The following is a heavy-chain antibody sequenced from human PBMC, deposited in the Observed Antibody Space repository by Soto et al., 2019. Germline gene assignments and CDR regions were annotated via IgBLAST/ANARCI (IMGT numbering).Heavy chain of an antibody. CDR3: TRRAADYYPCGMDV. Sequence: QVQLVQSGAEVKKPGASVKVSCKASGYTFTSYDINWVRQATGQGLEWMGWMNPNSGNTGYAQKCQGRVTKTRNTSISTAYMELSSLRSEDTAVYYCTRRAADYYPCGMDVWGQGTTITVSS. CDR1: GYTFTSYD. V-gene: IGHV1-8*01. D-gene: IGHD6-13*01. CDR2: MNPNSGNT. J-gene: IGHJ6*02.